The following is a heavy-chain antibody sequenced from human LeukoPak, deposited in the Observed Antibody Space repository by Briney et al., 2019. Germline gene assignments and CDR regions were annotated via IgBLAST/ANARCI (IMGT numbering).Heavy chain of an antibody. V-gene: IGHV4-61*02. J-gene: IGHJ5*02. Sequence: SETLSLTCTVSGASITGGTYYWTWIRQPAGKGLEWIGRVYTSGNTKYNPSLMGRLTISLDTSKNQFSLRLSSVTAADTAVYYCARDIAVADNNWFDPWGQGILVTVSS. D-gene: IGHD6-19*01. CDR1: GASITGGTYY. CDR2: VYTSGNT. CDR3: ARDIAVADNNWFDP.